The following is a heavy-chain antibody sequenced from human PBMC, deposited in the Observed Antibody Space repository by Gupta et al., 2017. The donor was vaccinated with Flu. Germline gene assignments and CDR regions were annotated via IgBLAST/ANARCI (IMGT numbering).Heavy chain of an antibody. Sequence: QLQLQESGPGLVKPSETLSLTCTVSGGSISSSSYYWGWIRQPPGKGLEWIGSIYYSGSTYYNPSLKSRVTISVDTSKNQFSLELSSVTAADTAVYYCARLHYDSSGYYIFDYWGQGTLVTVSS. V-gene: IGHV4-39*01. D-gene: IGHD3-22*01. CDR3: ARLHYDSSGYYIFDY. J-gene: IGHJ4*02. CDR2: IYYSGST. CDR1: GGSISSSSYY.